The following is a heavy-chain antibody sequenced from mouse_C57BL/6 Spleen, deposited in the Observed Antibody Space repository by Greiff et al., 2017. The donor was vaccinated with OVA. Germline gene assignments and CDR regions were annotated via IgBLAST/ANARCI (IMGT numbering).Heavy chain of an antibody. J-gene: IGHJ2*01. CDR2: ISYDGSN. Sequence: EVQLQQSGPGLVKPSQSLSLTCSVTGYSITSGYYWNWIRQFPGNKLEWMGYISYDGSNNYNPSLKNRISITRDTSKNQFFLKLNSVTTEDTATYYCARANWDPHFDYWGQGTTLTVSS. CDR3: ARANWDPHFDY. V-gene: IGHV3-6*01. CDR1: GYSITSGYY. D-gene: IGHD4-1*01.